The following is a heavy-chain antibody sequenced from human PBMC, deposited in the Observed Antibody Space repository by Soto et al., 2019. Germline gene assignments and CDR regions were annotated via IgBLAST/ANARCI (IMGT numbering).Heavy chain of an antibody. CDR2: IYYSGST. D-gene: IGHD5-12*01. J-gene: IGHJ4*02. CDR3: ARDSEMASPDY. Sequence: SETLSLTCTVSGGSISSGGYYWSWIRQHPGKGLEWIGYIYYSGSTYYNPSLKSRVTISVDTPKNQFSLKLSSVTAADTAVYYCARDSEMASPDYWGQGXLVTVYS. V-gene: IGHV4-31*03. CDR1: GGSISSGGYY.